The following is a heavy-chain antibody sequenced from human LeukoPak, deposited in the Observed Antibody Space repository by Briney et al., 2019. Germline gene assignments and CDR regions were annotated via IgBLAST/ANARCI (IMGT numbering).Heavy chain of an antibody. J-gene: IGHJ4*02. V-gene: IGHV1-2*02. D-gene: IGHD1-26*01. CDR1: GCTFTYYY. CDR3: AREEPIVVATNLVDC. CDR2: INPNSGGT. Sequence: ASVKVSCKGSGCTFTYYYIRWVRQAPGQGLEWMGWINPNSGGTNYAQKFQGRVTMTRDTSISTAYMELSRLRSDDTAVYYCAREEPIVVATNLVDCLVQRGLVTVSS.